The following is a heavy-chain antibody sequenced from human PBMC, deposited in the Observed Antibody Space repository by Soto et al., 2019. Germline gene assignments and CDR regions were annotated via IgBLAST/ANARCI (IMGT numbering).Heavy chain of an antibody. CDR1: GYSFTSYW. CDR2: IYPGDSDT. CDR3: AIVDTAMGTYYYYGMDV. V-gene: IGHV5-51*01. D-gene: IGHD5-18*01. J-gene: IGHJ6*02. Sequence: PGESLKISCKGSGYSFTSYWSGWVRQMPGKGLEWMGIIYPGDSDTRYSPSFQGQVTISADKSISTAYLQWSSLKASDTAMYYSAIVDTAMGTYYYYGMDVWGQGTTVTVSS.